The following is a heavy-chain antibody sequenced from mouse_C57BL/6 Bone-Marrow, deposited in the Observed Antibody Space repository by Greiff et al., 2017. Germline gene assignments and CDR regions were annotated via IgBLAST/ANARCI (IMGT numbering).Heavy chain of an antibody. CDR1: GFTFTDYY. Sequence: EVKVEESGGGLVQPGGSLSLSCAASGFTFTDYYMSWVRQPPGKALEWLGFIRNKANGYTTEYSASVKGRFTISRDNSQSILYLQMNALRAEDSATYYCARKFYAMDYWGQGTSVTVSS. V-gene: IGHV7-3*01. CDR2: IRNKANGYTT. J-gene: IGHJ4*01. CDR3: ARKFYAMDY.